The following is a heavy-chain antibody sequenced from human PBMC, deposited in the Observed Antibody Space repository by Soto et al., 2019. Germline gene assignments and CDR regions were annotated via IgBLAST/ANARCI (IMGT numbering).Heavy chain of an antibody. J-gene: IGHJ4*02. CDR3: ARDLAAAGPFDC. V-gene: IGHV1-18*01. CDR1: GYTFTSYA. Sequence: QVQLVQSGAEVKKPGASVKVSCKASGYTFTSYAFSWVRQAPGHGLEWMGWISAYNGNTNYPQKLQGRVTMTTDTSTSTAYMELRSLRSDDTAVYYCARDLAAAGPFDCWGQGTLVTVSS. CDR2: ISAYNGNT. D-gene: IGHD6-13*01.